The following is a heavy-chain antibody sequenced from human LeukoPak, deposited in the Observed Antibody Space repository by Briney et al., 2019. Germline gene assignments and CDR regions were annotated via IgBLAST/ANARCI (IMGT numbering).Heavy chain of an antibody. CDR1: GFTFRSYG. J-gene: IGHJ4*02. Sequence: TGRSLRLSCAASGFTFRSYGMHWVRQAPGKGLEWVAVIWYDGSNKYYTDSVKGRFTISRDNSKNTLYLQMNSLRAEDTAVYYCARDSGSYSIDYWGQGTLVTVSS. D-gene: IGHD1-26*01. CDR3: ARDSGSYSIDY. V-gene: IGHV3-33*01. CDR2: IWYDGSNK.